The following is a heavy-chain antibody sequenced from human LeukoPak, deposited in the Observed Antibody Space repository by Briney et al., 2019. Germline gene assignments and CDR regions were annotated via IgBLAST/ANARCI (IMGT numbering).Heavy chain of an antibody. CDR1: AYTFTSFG. J-gene: IGHJ5*01. Sequence: ASAKVSCKASAYTFTSFGITWVRQAPGQGLEWMGWISAYNGNTNYAQKFQGRVTMTTDTSTNTAYMEMRSLRFDDTAVYYCAQNQRGSMRYFLDSRGQGTLVTVSS. CDR2: ISAYNGNT. CDR3: AQNQRGSMRYFLDS. V-gene: IGHV1-18*01. D-gene: IGHD2/OR15-2a*01.